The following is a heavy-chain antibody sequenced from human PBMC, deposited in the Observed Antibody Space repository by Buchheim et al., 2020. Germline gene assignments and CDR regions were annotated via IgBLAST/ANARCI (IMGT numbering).Heavy chain of an antibody. V-gene: IGHV4-61*02. CDR1: GGSISSGSYY. J-gene: IGHJ4*02. CDR3: AREGRNWSLMRTESPFDY. CDR2: IYTSGST. D-gene: IGHD1-20*01. Sequence: QVQLQESGPGLVKPSQTLSLTCTVSGGSISSGSYYWSWIRQPAGKGLEWIGRIYTSGSTNYNPSLKSRVTISVDTSKNQFSLKLSSVTAADTAVYYCAREGRNWSLMRTESPFDYWGQGTL.